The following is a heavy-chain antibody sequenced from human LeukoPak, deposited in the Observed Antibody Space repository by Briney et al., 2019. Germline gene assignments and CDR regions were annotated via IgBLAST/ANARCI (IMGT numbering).Heavy chain of an antibody. CDR2: IYYSGNT. J-gene: IGHJ4*02. Sequence: SETLSLTCTVSGGSISRTSYYWGWIRQPPGKGLEWIGSIYYSGNTYYNPSLKSRVTISVDTSKNQFSLKLSSVTAADTAVYYCARAERYYYDSSGYYFGHNFDYWGQGTLVTVSS. V-gene: IGHV4-39*07. D-gene: IGHD3-22*01. CDR3: ARAERYYYDSSGYYFGHNFDY. CDR1: GGSISRTSYY.